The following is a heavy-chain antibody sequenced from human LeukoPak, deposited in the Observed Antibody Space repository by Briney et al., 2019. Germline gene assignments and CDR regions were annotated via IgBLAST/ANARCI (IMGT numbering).Heavy chain of an antibody. CDR1: GGSISNYY. CDR3: ARVASKGGMDV. J-gene: IGHJ6*02. CDR2: VYYSGST. Sequence: MASETLSLTCTVSGGSISNYYWTWIRQPPGKGLEWIGHVYYSGSTNYNPSLKSRVTISVDTSNNQFSLRLTSVTAADTAVYYCARVASKGGMDVWGQGTTVTVSS. D-gene: IGHD5/OR15-5a*01. V-gene: IGHV4-59*01.